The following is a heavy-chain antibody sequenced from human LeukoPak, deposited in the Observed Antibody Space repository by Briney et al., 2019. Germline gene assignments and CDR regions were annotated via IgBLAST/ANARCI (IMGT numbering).Heavy chain of an antibody. J-gene: IGHJ4*02. V-gene: IGHV3-23*01. D-gene: IGHD3-9*01. Sequence: GGSLRLSCAASGFTFSSYGMSWVRQAPGKGLEWVSAISGSGGSTYYADSVTGRFTISRDNSKNTLYLQMNSLRAEDTAVYYCASRPFRYFDWLLSLDYWGQGTLVTVSS. CDR2: ISGSGGST. CDR1: GFTFSSYG. CDR3: ASRPFRYFDWLLSLDY.